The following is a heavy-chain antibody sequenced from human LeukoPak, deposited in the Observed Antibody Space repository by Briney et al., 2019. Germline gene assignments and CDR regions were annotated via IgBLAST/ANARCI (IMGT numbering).Heavy chain of an antibody. CDR1: GFTFDDYA. CDR2: ISWDGGST. V-gene: IGHV3-43D*04. J-gene: IGHJ3*02. D-gene: IGHD3-3*01. CDR3: AKDLNALGTWSGYYWDAFDI. Sequence: PGGSLRLSCAASGFTFDDYAMHWVRQAPGKGLEWVSLISWDGGSTYYADSVKGRFTISRDNSKNSLYLQMNSLRAEDTALYYCAKDLNALGTWSGYYWDAFDIWGQGTMVTVSS.